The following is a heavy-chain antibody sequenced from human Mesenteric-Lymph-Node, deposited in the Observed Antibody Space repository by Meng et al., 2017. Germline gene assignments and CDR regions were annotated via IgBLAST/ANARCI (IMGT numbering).Heavy chain of an antibody. CDR2: IYSSGST. V-gene: IGHV4-31*01. CDR3: ARVRYYYGSGSTWFDP. Sequence: QGTLQESGQGLVKPAQPLSLPCTVSGGSISSGGYYWSWIRQHQGKGLEWIGYIYSSGSTYYNPSLKSIVTISVDTSKNQFSMKLSSVTAADTAVYYCARVRYYYGSGSTWFDPWGQGTLVTVSS. D-gene: IGHD3-10*01. J-gene: IGHJ5*02. CDR1: GGSISSGGYY.